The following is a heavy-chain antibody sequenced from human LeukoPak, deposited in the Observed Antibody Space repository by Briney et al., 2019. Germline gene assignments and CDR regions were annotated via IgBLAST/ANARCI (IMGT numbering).Heavy chain of an antibody. CDR2: ISAYNGNT. J-gene: IGHJ5*02. Sequence: GASVKVSCKASVYTFTSYGISWVRQAPGQGLEWMGWISAYNGNTNYAQKLQGRVTMTTDTSTSTAYMELRSLRSDDTAVYYCARDWADDFWSGYYPKNWFDPWGQGTLVTVSS. CDR1: VYTFTSYG. CDR3: ARDWADDFWSGYYPKNWFDP. D-gene: IGHD3-3*01. V-gene: IGHV1-18*01.